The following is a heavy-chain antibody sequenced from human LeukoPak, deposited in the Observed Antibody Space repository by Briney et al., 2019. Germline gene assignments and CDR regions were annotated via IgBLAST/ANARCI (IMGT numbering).Heavy chain of an antibody. V-gene: IGHV4-59*01. Sequence: SETLSLTCTVSGGSTSVYYWSWIRQPPGKGLEWIGHIYYSGSTNYNPSLKSRVTISLDTSKNQFSLKLNSLTAADTAVYYCARDVGRGIAASWGQGTLVTVSS. CDR3: ARDVGRGIAAS. J-gene: IGHJ5*02. CDR2: IYYSGST. D-gene: IGHD6-13*01. CDR1: GGSTSVYY.